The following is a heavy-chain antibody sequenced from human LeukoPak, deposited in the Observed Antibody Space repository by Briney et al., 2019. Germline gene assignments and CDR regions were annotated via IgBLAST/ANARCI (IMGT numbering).Heavy chain of an antibody. Sequence: GGSLRLSCAASGFTFDDYAMHWVRHAPGKGLEWVSGISWNSGSIGYADSVKGRFTISRDNAKNSLYLQMNSLRAEDMALYYCAKDGPLKWELDYWGQGTLVTVSS. CDR3: AKDGPLKWELDY. D-gene: IGHD4-23*01. CDR2: ISWNSGSI. V-gene: IGHV3-9*03. J-gene: IGHJ4*02. CDR1: GFTFDDYA.